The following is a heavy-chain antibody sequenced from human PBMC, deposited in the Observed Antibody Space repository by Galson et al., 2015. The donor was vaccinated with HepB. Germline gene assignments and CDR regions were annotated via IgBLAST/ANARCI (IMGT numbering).Heavy chain of an antibody. V-gene: IGHV3-30-3*01. CDR2: ISFDGSNK. CDR3: AREGYCGGDCRYYFDY. Sequence: SLRLSCAAFGFTFSSKTMHWVRQAPGKGLEWVAVISFDGSNKYYADSVKGRFTISRDNSKNTLYLQMNSLRAEDTAVYYCAREGYCGGDCRYYFDYWGQGTLVTVSS. J-gene: IGHJ4*02. D-gene: IGHD2-21*02. CDR1: GFTFSSKT.